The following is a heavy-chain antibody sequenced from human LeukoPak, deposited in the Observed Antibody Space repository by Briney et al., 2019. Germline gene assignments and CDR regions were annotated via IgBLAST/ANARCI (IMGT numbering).Heavy chain of an antibody. CDR2: INSDGSST. CDR3: ARDRNTGSSYENLFEY. D-gene: IGHD1-26*01. Sequence: GGSLRLSCEASGFTFSPYWMHWVRQAPGKGLLWFSRINSDGSSTSYADSVKGRFTISRDNAKNTLYLQMNSLRAEDTGVYYCARDRNTGSSYENLFEYWGQGTLVTVSS. J-gene: IGHJ4*02. CDR1: GFTFSPYW. V-gene: IGHV3-74*01.